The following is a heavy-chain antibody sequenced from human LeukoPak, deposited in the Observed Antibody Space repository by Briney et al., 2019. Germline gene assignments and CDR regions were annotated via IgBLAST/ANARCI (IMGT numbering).Heavy chain of an antibody. CDR3: ARGTLVVPAAIDY. Sequence: ASVKVSCKASGYTFTGYYMHWVRQAPGQGLEWMGWINPNSGGTNYAQKFQGRVTMTRDTSISTAYMELSRLRFDDTAVYYCARGTLVVPAAIDYWGQGTLVTVSS. CDR2: INPNSGGT. D-gene: IGHD2-2*02. V-gene: IGHV1-2*02. J-gene: IGHJ4*02. CDR1: GYTFTGYY.